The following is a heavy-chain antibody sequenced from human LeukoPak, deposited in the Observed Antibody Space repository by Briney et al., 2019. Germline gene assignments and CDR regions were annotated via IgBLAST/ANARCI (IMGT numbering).Heavy chain of an antibody. CDR3: AKDGAAAGTYYFDY. V-gene: IGHV3-9*03. CDR1: GFTFDDYA. Sequence: GRSLRLSCAASGFTFDDYAMHWVRQAPGKGLEWVSGISWNSGSIGYADSVKGRFTISRDNAKNSLYLQMNSLRAEDMALYYCAKDGAAAGTYYFDYWGQGTPGTVSS. D-gene: IGHD6-13*01. CDR2: ISWNSGSI. J-gene: IGHJ4*02.